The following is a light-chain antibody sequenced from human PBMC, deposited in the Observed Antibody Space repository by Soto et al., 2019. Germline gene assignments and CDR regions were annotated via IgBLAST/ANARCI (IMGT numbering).Light chain of an antibody. CDR2: EVS. CDR1: SSDVGGYKY. V-gene: IGLV2-14*01. Sequence: QSVLTQPASVSGSPGQSITISCTGTSSDVGGYKYVSWYQQHPGKAPKLMIYEVSNRPSGVSNRFSGSKSGNTASLTISGLQAEDEAVYYCSSYTGSSTYVVFGGGTKLT. CDR3: SSYTGSSTYVV. J-gene: IGLJ2*01.